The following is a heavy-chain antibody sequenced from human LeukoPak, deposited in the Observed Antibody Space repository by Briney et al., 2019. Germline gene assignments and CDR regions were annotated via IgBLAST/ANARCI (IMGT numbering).Heavy chain of an antibody. CDR1: GYTFTSYD. CDR3: ARGWSVVHYYYGMDV. CDR2: MNPNSGNT. J-gene: IGHJ6*02. Sequence: ASVKVSCKASGYTFTSYDINWVRQATGQGLEWMGWMNPNSGNTGYAQKFQGRVTMTRNTSISTAYMELSSLRSEDTAVYYCARGWSVVHYYYGMDVWGQGTTVTVSS. V-gene: IGHV1-8*01. D-gene: IGHD6-6*01.